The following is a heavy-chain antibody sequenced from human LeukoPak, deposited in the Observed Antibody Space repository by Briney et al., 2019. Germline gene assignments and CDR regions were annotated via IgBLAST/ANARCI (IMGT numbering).Heavy chain of an antibody. CDR2: INHSGST. CDR1: GGSFSGYY. J-gene: IGHJ4*02. V-gene: IGHV4-34*01. D-gene: IGHD3-3*01. Sequence: PSETLSLTCAVYGGSFSGYYWSWIRQPPGKGLEWIGEINHSGSTNYNPSLKSRVTISVDTSKNQFSLKLSSATAADTAVYYCARGSTIFGVVSYLDYWGQGTLVTVSS. CDR3: ARGSTIFGVVSYLDY.